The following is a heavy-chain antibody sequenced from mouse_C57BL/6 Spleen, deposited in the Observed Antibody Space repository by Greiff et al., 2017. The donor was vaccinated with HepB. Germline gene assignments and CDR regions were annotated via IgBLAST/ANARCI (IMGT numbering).Heavy chain of an antibody. D-gene: IGHD2-4*01. Sequence: VQLQESGGGLVKPGGSLKLSCAASGFTFSSYAMSWVRQTPEKRLEWVATISDGGSYTYYPDNVKGRFTISRDNAKNNLYLQMSHLKSEGTAMYYCARALYYDYVDYWGQGTTLTVSS. CDR3: ARALYYDYVDY. CDR2: ISDGGSYT. CDR1: GFTFSSYA. V-gene: IGHV5-4*01. J-gene: IGHJ2*01.